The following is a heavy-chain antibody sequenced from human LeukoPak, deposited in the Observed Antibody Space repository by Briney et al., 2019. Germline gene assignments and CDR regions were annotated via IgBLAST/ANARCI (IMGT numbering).Heavy chain of an antibody. J-gene: IGHJ4*01. CDR1: GFTFSSYG. CDR2: IYSGRST. Sequence: GGSLRLSCGASGFTFSSYGMHWVRQAPGKGLEWVSVIYSGRSTDYADSVKGRFTISRDNSKNTVYLQMNSLRAEDTAVYSCARVLSGSFDYWGHGSLVTVSS. D-gene: IGHD5-12*01. CDR3: ARVLSGSFDY. V-gene: IGHV3-53*01.